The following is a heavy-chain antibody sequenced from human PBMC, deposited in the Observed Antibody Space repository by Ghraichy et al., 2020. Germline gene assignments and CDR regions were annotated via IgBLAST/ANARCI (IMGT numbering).Heavy chain of an antibody. Sequence: GGSLRLSCAASGFTFSNAWMNWVRQAPGKGLEWVGRIKSKTDGGTTDYAAPVKGRFTISRDDSKNTLYLQMNSLKTEDTAVYYCTTDQYDYVWGSRFDAFDIWGQGTMVTVSS. CDR3: TTDQYDYVWGSRFDAFDI. V-gene: IGHV3-15*07. CDR1: GFTFSNAW. CDR2: IKSKTDGGTT. D-gene: IGHD3-16*01. J-gene: IGHJ3*02.